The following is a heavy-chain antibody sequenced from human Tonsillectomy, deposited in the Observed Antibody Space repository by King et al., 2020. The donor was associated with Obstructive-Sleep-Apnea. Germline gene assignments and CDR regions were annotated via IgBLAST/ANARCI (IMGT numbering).Heavy chain of an antibody. J-gene: IGHJ4*02. Sequence: VQLQESGPGLVKPSETLSLTCTVSGGSSSSYYWSWIRQPPGKGLEWMGYLYYSGSTTYNPSLNSRATISVDTSKNQFSLKLSSVTAADTAVYYCAREDYYDSSGKFDYWGQGTLVTVSS. V-gene: IGHV4-59*01. CDR2: LYYSGST. D-gene: IGHD3-22*01. CDR3: AREDYYDSSGKFDY. CDR1: GGSSSSYY.